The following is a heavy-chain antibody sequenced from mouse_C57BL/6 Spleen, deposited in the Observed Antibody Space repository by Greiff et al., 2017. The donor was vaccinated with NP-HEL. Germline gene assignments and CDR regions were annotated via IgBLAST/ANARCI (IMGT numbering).Heavy chain of an antibody. CDR3: ARRKGNYYAMDY. Sequence: DVQLQESGPVLVKPGASVKMSCKASGYTFTDYYMNWVKQSHGKSLEWIGVINPYNGGTSYNQKFKGKATLTVDKSSSTAYMELNSLTSEDSAVYYCARRKGNYYAMDYWGQGTSVTVSS. V-gene: IGHV1-19*01. J-gene: IGHJ4*01. D-gene: IGHD2-1*01. CDR1: GYTFTDYY. CDR2: INPYNGGT.